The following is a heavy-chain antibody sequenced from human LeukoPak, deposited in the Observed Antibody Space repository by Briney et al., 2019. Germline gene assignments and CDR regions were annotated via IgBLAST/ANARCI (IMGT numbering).Heavy chain of an antibody. V-gene: IGHV4-34*01. CDR2: INHSGST. CDR1: GGSFSGCY. D-gene: IGHD5-18*01. Sequence: SETLSLTCAVYGGSFSGCYWSWIRQPPGKGLEWIGEINHSGSTNYNPSLKSRVTISVDTSKNQFSLKLSSVTAADTAVYYCARLGVNSYGSVWGQGVLVTVAS. J-gene: IGHJ4*02. CDR3: ARLGVNSYGSV.